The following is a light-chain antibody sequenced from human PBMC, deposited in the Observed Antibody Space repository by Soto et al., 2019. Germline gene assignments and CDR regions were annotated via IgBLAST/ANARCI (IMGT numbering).Light chain of an antibody. Sequence: QSVLTQPPSASGTPGQRVTISCSGSSSNIGSKYVYWYQQLPGTAPKLLIYRNNERPSGVPDRFSGSKSGTSASLAIGDLRSEDEADYYCALWDASVSGWVFGGGTKLTVL. V-gene: IGLV1-47*01. CDR3: ALWDASVSGWV. J-gene: IGLJ3*02. CDR1: SSNIGSKY. CDR2: RNN.